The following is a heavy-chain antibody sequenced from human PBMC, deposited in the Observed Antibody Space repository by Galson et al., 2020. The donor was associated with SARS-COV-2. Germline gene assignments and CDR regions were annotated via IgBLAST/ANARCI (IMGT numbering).Heavy chain of an antibody. V-gene: IGHV1-2*02. D-gene: IGHD4-17*01. J-gene: IGHJ1*01. Sequence: ASVKVSCKASGFTFTDYYMNWVRQAPGQGLEWVGWINPYSGDTDQAQNFQGRVTMTSDTTINTAYMELSSLRSDDTAIYYCASGDYGVSRGQGTLITVSS. CDR2: INPYSGDT. CDR3: ASGDYGVS. CDR1: GFTFTDYY.